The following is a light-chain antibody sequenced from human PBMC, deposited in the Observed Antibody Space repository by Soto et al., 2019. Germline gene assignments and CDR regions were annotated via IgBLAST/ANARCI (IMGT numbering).Light chain of an antibody. Sequence: QSALTQPASVSGSPGQSITISCSGTSSDVGGYNFVSWYQVHSGKAPRLILYDVSSRPSGVSYRFSGSKSANTASLNISRLQAGDEADYYCSSYTTTTSLVVFGGGTKVTVL. CDR2: DVS. CDR3: SSYTTTTSLVV. J-gene: IGLJ2*01. V-gene: IGLV2-14*03. CDR1: SSDVGGYNF.